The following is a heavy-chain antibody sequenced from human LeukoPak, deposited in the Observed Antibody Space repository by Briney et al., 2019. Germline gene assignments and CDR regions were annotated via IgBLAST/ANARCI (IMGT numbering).Heavy chain of an antibody. V-gene: IGHV3-30*02. D-gene: IGHD6-13*01. CDR1: GFTFSSYG. CDR2: IRYGGSDK. CDR3: AKDWEIAATSLVAAFDY. Sequence: GGSLRLSCAASGFTFSSYGVHWVRQAPGKGLEWVASIRYGGSDKDYADSVKGRFTISRDTSKDTLYLQMNSLRPEDTAVYYCAKDWEIAATSLVAAFDYWGQGTLVTVSS. J-gene: IGHJ4*02.